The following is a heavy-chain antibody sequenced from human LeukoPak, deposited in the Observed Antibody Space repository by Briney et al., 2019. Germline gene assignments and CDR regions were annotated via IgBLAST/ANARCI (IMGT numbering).Heavy chain of an antibody. D-gene: IGHD2-2*01. CDR1: GFIFSSYA. J-gene: IGHJ4*02. CDR2: ISYDASNE. CDR3: LPRGSVSLKVPVLNA. V-gene: IGHV3-30-3*01. Sequence: PGRSLRLSCEASGFIFSSYAIHWVRQAPGKGLEWVALISYDASNEYYADSVKGRFTISRDNSKTSLYLQMTNLRPEDTAVYYCLPRGSVSLKVPVLNAWGEGTLVTVSS.